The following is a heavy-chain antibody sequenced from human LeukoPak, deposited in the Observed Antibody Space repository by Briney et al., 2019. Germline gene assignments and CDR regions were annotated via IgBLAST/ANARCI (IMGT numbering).Heavy chain of an antibody. D-gene: IGHD5-12*01. Sequence: GGSLRLSCAASGFTFSSYGMSWVRQAPGKGLEWVSTISGSGGSTYYADSVKGRFTISRDNSKNTLYLQMNSLRAEDTAVYYCAKDQWVTVATYYFDYWGQGTLVTVSS. CDR1: GFTFSSYG. CDR3: AKDQWVTVATYYFDY. CDR2: ISGSGGST. J-gene: IGHJ4*02. V-gene: IGHV3-23*01.